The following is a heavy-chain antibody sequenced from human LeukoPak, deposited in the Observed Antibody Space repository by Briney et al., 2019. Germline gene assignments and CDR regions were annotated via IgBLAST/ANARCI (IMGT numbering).Heavy chain of an antibody. J-gene: IGHJ4*02. V-gene: IGHV3-7*01. CDR3: ARASYSRTHFDY. CDR1: GFTFSSYE. Sequence: GGSLRLSCAASGFTFSSYEMNWVRQAPGKGLEWVANIKQDGSEKYYVDSVKGRFTISRDNAKNSLYLQMNSLRAEDTAVYYCARASYSRTHFDYWGQGTLVTVSS. D-gene: IGHD2-15*01. CDR2: IKQDGSEK.